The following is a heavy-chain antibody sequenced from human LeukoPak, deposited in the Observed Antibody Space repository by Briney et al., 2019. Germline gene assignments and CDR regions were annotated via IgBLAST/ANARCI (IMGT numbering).Heavy chain of an antibody. CDR1: GFTFINYG. V-gene: IGHV3-30*18. CDR2: ISYDGRNK. D-gene: IGHD2-2*01. J-gene: IGHJ4*02. CDR3: AKGPLRGTAAAIDY. Sequence: GKSLRLSCAASGFTFINYGMHWVRQAPGKGLEWVAVISYDGRNKHYPDSVKGRFTISRDISTDTLWLQMDSLRTEDTAVYYCAKGPLRGTAAAIDYWGQGTLVTVSS.